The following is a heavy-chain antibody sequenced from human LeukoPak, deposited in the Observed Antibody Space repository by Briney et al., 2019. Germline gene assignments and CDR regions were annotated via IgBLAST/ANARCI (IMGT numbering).Heavy chain of an antibody. CDR3: ARIYDFWSGNYFDY. Sequence: ASVKVSCKASGYTFTDYYMHWVRQAPGQGLEWMGWINPNNGGTNYAQKFQGRVTMTRDTHGSTAYMELRRLRSDDTAFYYCARIYDFWSGNYFDYWGQGTPVTVSS. J-gene: IGHJ4*02. V-gene: IGHV1-2*02. D-gene: IGHD3-3*01. CDR2: INPNNGGT. CDR1: GYTFTDYY.